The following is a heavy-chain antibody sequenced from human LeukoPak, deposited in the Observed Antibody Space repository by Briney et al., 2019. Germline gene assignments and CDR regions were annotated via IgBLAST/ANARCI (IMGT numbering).Heavy chain of an antibody. D-gene: IGHD6-19*01. Sequence: SETLSLTCTVSGGSIRSYYWSWTRQPPGKGLEWIGYIYYSGSTNYNPSLKSRVTISVDTSKNQFSLKLSSVTAADTAVYYCAGGSGWYSYYFDYWGQGTLVTVSS. CDR2: IYYSGST. CDR3: AGGSGWYSYYFDY. J-gene: IGHJ4*02. V-gene: IGHV4-59*01. CDR1: GGSIRSYY.